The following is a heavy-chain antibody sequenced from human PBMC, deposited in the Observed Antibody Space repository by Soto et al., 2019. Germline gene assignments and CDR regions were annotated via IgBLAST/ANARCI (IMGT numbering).Heavy chain of an antibody. Sequence: SETLSLTCTVSGASISGFYWSWVRKSAGKGLEWIGRIYATGTTDYNPSLKSRVMMSVDTSKKQLSLKLRSVTAADTAVYYCVRDGTKTLRDWFDPWGQGISVTVSS. J-gene: IGHJ5*02. CDR3: VRDGTKTLRDWFDP. D-gene: IGHD1-1*01. V-gene: IGHV4-4*07. CDR2: IYATGTT. CDR1: GASISGFY.